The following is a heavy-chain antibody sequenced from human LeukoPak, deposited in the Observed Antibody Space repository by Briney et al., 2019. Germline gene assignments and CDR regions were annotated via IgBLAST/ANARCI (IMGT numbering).Heavy chain of an antibody. CDR2: ISPGNSTK. CDR3: ARGDGY. CDR1: GFTFSSYS. Sequence: PGGSPRLSCAASGFTFSSYSMNWVRQAPGKGLEWVSYISPGNSTKYYADSVKGRFTISRDNAKNSLYLQMNSLRAEDTAVYYCARGDGYWGQGTLATVSS. J-gene: IGHJ4*02. V-gene: IGHV3-48*01.